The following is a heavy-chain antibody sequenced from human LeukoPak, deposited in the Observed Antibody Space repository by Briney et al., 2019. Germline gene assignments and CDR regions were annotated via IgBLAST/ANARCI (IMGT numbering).Heavy chain of an antibody. CDR2: IRSKVYGGTT. D-gene: IGHD6-19*01. V-gene: IGHV3-49*03. CDR1: GFTFGDYA. Sequence: GGSLRLSCRTSGFTFGDYALSWFRQAPGKGLEWVGFIRSKVYGGTTEYAASVKGRVIISRDDSESIAYLQMNSLKIEDTAMYYCSRVSTSGSYGRSDALHIWSQGTMVTVSS. CDR3: SRVSTSGSYGRSDALHI. J-gene: IGHJ3*02.